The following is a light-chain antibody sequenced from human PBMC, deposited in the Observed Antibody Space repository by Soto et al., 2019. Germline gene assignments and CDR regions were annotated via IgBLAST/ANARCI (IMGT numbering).Light chain of an antibody. Sequence: EIVMTQSPATLSVSPGERATVSCRASQSVSSNLAWYQQKPGQGPRLLIYGASTRATGIPARFSGSGSGTEFTVTISSLQSEDFAVYYCQQYNNWYTFGQGTKLEIK. CDR3: QQYNNWYT. CDR2: GAS. V-gene: IGKV3-15*01. J-gene: IGKJ2*01. CDR1: QSVSSN.